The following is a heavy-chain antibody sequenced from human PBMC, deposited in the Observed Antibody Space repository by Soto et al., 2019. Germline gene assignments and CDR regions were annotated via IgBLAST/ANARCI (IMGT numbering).Heavy chain of an antibody. CDR3: ARRMGGKGIAAALAGYGMDV. Sequence: EVQLVESGGGLVKPGGSLRLSCAASGFTFSSYSMNWVRQAPGKGLEWVSSISSSSSYIYYADSVKGRFTISRDNAKNSLYLQMNRLRAEDTAVYYCARRMGGKGIAAALAGYGMDVWGQGTTVTVSS. CDR2: ISSSSSYI. D-gene: IGHD6-13*01. V-gene: IGHV3-21*01. CDR1: GFTFSSYS. J-gene: IGHJ6*02.